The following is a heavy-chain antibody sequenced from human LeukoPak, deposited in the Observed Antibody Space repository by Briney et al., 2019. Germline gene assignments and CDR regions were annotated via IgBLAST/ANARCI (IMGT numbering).Heavy chain of an antibody. CDR3: ARQLNPHKLPSLRVYYMDV. V-gene: IGHV4-39*01. CDR1: GFTFSSFG. J-gene: IGHJ6*03. Sequence: PGGSLRLSCAASGFTFSSFGMSWVRQAPGKGLEWIGSIYYSGSTHYNPSLKSRVTISVDTSKNQFSLKLSSVTAADTAVYYCARQLNPHKLPSLRVYYMDVWGKGTTVTVSS. CDR2: IYYSGST. D-gene: IGHD2-15*01.